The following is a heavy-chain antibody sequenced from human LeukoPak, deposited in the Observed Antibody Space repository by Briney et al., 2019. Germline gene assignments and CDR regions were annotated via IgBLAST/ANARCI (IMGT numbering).Heavy chain of an antibody. D-gene: IGHD3-10*01. CDR1: GFTFSSYG. CDR3: AKKSRGSGSYYGDY. J-gene: IGHJ4*02. Sequence: GGSLRLSCAASGFTFSSYGMSWVRQAPGKGLEWVSAISGSGGSIYYADSVKGRFTISRDNSKNTLYLQMNSLRAEDTAVYYCAKKSRGSGSYYGDYWGQGILVTVSS. V-gene: IGHV3-23*01. CDR2: ISGSGGSI.